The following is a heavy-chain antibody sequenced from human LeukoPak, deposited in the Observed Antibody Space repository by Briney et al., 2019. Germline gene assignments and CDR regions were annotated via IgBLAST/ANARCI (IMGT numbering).Heavy chain of an antibody. D-gene: IGHD6-19*01. Sequence: GGSLRLSCAASGFTFSSYEMNWVRQAPGKGLEWVSYISSSGSTTYYADSVKGRFTISRDNAKNSLYLQMNSLRAEDTAVYYCARDRAVAYDYWGQGTLVTVSS. CDR3: ARDRAVAYDY. J-gene: IGHJ4*02. V-gene: IGHV3-48*03. CDR2: ISSSGSTT. CDR1: GFTFSSYE.